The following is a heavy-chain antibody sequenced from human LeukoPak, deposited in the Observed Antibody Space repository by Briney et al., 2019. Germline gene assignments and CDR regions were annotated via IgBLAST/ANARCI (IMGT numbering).Heavy chain of an antibody. CDR1: GFTFSRYW. J-gene: IGHJ3*01. CDR3: ARDDRSTRSSFGLYAYDV. Sequence: PGGSLRLSCAASGFTFSRYWMTWVRQAPGKGLDWVANIKEDGSQKYYVDSVKGRFTISRDNAKGSLYLQMNSLRAEDTAVYYCARDDRSTRSSFGLYAYDVWGHGTMATVSS. V-gene: IGHV3-7*01. D-gene: IGHD6-6*01. CDR2: IKEDGSQK.